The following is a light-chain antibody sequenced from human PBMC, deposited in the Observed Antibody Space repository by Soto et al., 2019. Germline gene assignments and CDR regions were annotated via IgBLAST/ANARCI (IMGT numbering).Light chain of an antibody. Sequence: QSALTQPASVSGSPGQSITISCTGASSDVGSYNLVSWYQQHPGKAPKLMIYEGSQRPSGVSNRFSGSKSGNTASLTISGLQAEDEADYYCCSYAGSSTLVFGGVTQLTVL. CDR3: CSYAGSSTLV. V-gene: IGLV2-23*01. CDR2: EGS. J-gene: IGLJ2*01. CDR1: SSDVGSYNL.